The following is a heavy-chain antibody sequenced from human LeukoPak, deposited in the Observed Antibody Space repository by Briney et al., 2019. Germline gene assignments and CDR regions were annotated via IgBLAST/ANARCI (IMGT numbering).Heavy chain of an antibody. CDR3: ASRGGGRGDYSYWYFDL. D-gene: IGHD4-11*01. CDR2: INHSGST. CDR1: GGSISSYY. J-gene: IGHJ2*01. Sequence: PSETLSLTCTVSGGSISSYYWSWIRQPPGKGLEWIGEINHSGSTNYNPSLKSRVTISVDTSKNQFSLKLSSVTAADTAVYYCASRGGGRGDYSYWYFDLWGRGTLVTVSS. V-gene: IGHV4-34*01.